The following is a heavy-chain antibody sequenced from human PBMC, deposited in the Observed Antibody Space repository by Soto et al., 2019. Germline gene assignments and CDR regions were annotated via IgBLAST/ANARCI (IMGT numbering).Heavy chain of an antibody. V-gene: IGHV3-23*01. Sequence: EVQLLESGGGLVQPGASLRLSGAASGFTFTTFDMSWARQAPGKGLEWVSVVRGRDGSTSYADSLKGRFTISKDSSKNTLYLQMYSLRAEDTALYFCAKGAWLDYWGQGTLVTVSS. CDR3: AKGAWLDY. CDR1: GFTFTTFD. CDR2: VRGRDGST. J-gene: IGHJ4*02. D-gene: IGHD5-12*01.